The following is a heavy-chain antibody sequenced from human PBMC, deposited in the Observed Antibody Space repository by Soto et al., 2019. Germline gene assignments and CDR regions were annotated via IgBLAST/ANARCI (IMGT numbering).Heavy chain of an antibody. Sequence: ASVKVSCKASGYTFTSYAMHWVRQATGQGLEWMGWMNANSGNTDYSQKFQGRVTMTRNTSISTAYMELSSLRSEDTAVYYCARGQLVNYWGQGTLVTVSS. J-gene: IGHJ4*02. CDR3: ARGQLVNY. CDR2: MNANSGNT. V-gene: IGHV1-8*02. D-gene: IGHD6-6*01. CDR1: GYTFTSYA.